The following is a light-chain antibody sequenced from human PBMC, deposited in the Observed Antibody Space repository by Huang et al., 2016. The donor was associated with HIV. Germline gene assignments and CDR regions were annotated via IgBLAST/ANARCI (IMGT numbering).Light chain of an antibody. Sequence: DIQMTQSPSSLSASVGDRVTITCQASQDISNYLNWYQQKPGKAPKLLIYDASNLETGCPSRFSGSGSGTDFTLTISSLQPEDIATYYCQQYDNVPYTFGQGTKLETK. J-gene: IGKJ2*01. CDR3: QQYDNVPYT. V-gene: IGKV1-33*01. CDR2: DAS. CDR1: QDISNY.